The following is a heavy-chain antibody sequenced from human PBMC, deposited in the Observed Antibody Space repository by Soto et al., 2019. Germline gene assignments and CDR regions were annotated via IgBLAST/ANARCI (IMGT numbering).Heavy chain of an antibody. J-gene: IGHJ6*02. D-gene: IGHD2-2*01. V-gene: IGHV4-34*01. Sequence: TSETLSLTCAVYGGPFSGYYWSWIRQPPWKWLEWIGEINHSGSTNYNPSLKSRVTISVDTSKNQFSLKLSSVTAADTAVYYCARGSYCSSTSCQMGDDYYGMDVWGQGTTVTVSS. CDR2: INHSGST. CDR1: GGPFSGYY. CDR3: ARGSYCSSTSCQMGDDYYGMDV.